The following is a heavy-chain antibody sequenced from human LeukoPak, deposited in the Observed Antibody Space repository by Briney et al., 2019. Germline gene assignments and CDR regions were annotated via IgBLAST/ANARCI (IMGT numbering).Heavy chain of an antibody. V-gene: IGHV4-39*01. CDR3: ARLGSGSYPMKYNWFDP. CDR1: GGSISSGGYY. Sequence: SETLSLTCTVSGGSISSGGYYWSWIRQPPGKGLEWIGSIYYSGSTYYNPSLKSRVTISVDTSKNQFSLKLSSVTAADTAVYYCARLGSGSYPMKYNWFDPWGQGTLVTVSS. D-gene: IGHD1-26*01. J-gene: IGHJ5*02. CDR2: IYYSGST.